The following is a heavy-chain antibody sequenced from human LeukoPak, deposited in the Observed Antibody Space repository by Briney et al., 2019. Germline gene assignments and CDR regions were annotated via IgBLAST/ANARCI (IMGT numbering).Heavy chain of an antibody. Sequence: PSETLSLTCTVSGYSISSGYYWGWIRQPPGKGLEWIGYIYYSGSTNYNPSLKSRVTISVDTSKNQFSLKLSSVTAADTAVYYCARDQQAGHRIYYFDYWGQGTLVTVSS. CDR1: GYSISSGYY. CDR3: ARDQQAGHRIYYFDY. V-gene: IGHV4-61*01. CDR2: IYYSGST. D-gene: IGHD2-15*01. J-gene: IGHJ4*02.